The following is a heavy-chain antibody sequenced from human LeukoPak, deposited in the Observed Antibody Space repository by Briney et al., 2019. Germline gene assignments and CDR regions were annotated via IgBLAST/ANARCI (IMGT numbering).Heavy chain of an antibody. CDR3: ARGLGRGSYSPYYYYYMDV. CDR1: GYTFTSYY. D-gene: IGHD1-26*01. J-gene: IGHJ6*03. V-gene: IGHV1-46*01. Sequence: ASVKVSCKASGYTFTSYYMHWVRQAPGQGLEGMGIINPSGGSTSYAQKFQGRVTMTRDMSTSTVYMELSSLRSEDTAVYYCARGLGRGSYSPYYYYYMDVWGKGTTVTVSS. CDR2: INPSGGST.